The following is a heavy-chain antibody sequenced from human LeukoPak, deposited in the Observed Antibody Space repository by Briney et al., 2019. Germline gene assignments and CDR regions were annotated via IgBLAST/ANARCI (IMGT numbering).Heavy chain of an antibody. CDR2: ISGSGGST. V-gene: IGHV3-23*01. J-gene: IGHJ4*02. D-gene: IGHD3-3*01. CDR3: AKEYYDFWSGYYGTDY. Sequence: GGSLRLSCAASGFTFSSYAMSWVRQAPGKGLEWVSAISGSGGSTYYADSVKGRFTISRDNSKNTLYLQMNSLRAEGTAVYYCAKEYYDFWSGYYGTDYWGQGTLVTVSS. CDR1: GFTFSSYA.